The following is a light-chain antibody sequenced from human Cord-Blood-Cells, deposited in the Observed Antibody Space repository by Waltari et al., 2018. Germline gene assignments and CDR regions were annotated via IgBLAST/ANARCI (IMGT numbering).Light chain of an antibody. J-gene: IGLJ3*02. CDR1: SSNIGSNT. CDR3: AAWDDSLNGPV. V-gene: IGLV1-44*01. Sequence: QSVLTQPPSASGTPGQRVTISCSGSSSNIGSNTVKWYQQLPGTAPKLLIYSKNQRPSGVPDRFSGSKSGTSASLAISGLQSEDEADYYCAAWDDSLNGPVFGGGTKLTVL. CDR2: SKN.